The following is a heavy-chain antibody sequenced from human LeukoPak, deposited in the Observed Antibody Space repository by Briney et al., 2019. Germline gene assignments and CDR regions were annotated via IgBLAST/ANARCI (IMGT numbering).Heavy chain of an antibody. CDR3: ARDSTTSGWYEVGY. CDR1: GFSVSTSY. V-gene: IGHV3-53*01. Sequence: GGSLRLSCAASGFSVSTSYMTWVRQAPGMGLECVSVIADDGTIYYADSVKGRFTISRDNSKNIVFLQMNSLSAEDTAAYYCARDSTTSGWYEVGYWGQGTLVTVSS. D-gene: IGHD6-19*01. J-gene: IGHJ4*02. CDR2: IADDGTI.